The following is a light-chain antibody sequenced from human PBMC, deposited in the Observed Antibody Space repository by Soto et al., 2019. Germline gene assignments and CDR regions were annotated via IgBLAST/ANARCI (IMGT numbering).Light chain of an antibody. CDR3: QQYNISPRT. Sequence: EIVMAQSPATLSVSPGESATRCCRASQSISSNLAWYQQKPGQAPRLLIYGASTRATGIPARFSGSGSGTDFTLTISRLEPEDFAVYHCQQYNISPRTFGGGTKVDIK. CDR1: QSISSN. J-gene: IGKJ4*01. CDR2: GAS. V-gene: IGKV3-15*01.